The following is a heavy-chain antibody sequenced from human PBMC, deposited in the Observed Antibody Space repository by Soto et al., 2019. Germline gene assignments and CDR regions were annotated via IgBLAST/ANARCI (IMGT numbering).Heavy chain of an antibody. V-gene: IGHV3-33*01. CDR3: ARDLFRSSSPRYYYYGMDV. CDR2: IWYDGSNK. CDR1: GFTFSSYG. J-gene: IGHJ6*02. Sequence: GGSLRLSCAASGFTFSSYGMHWVRQAPGKGLEWVAVIWYDGSNKYYADSVKGRFTISRDNSKNTLYLQMNSLRAEDTAVYYCARDLFRSSSPRYYYYGMDVWGQGTTVTVSS. D-gene: IGHD6-6*01.